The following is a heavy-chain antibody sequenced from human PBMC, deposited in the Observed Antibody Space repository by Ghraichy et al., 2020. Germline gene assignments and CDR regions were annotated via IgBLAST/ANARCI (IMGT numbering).Heavy chain of an antibody. D-gene: IGHD6-19*01. Sequence: SETLSLTCGVSGYSISNHYYWGWIRQPPGKGLEWIGTMSPSGNTYYTPSLKSRVTISGDTSKNQFSLRLTSVTAADTAVYFCARLDSSGGQRYYGMDVWGQGTTVTVSS. V-gene: IGHV4-38-2*01. CDR1: GYSISNHYY. J-gene: IGHJ6*02. CDR3: ARLDSSGGQRYYGMDV. CDR2: MSPSGNT.